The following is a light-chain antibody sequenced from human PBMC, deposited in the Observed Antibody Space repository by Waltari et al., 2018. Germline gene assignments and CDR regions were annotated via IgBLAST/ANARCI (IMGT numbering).Light chain of an antibody. J-gene: IGKJ4*01. Sequence: QLTQSPSSLPASVGDEITITCQASQAIYDFLSWYQQKPGQAPRLLIYHASNLETGVPSRFSGSGYGTQFSLTISGLLPEDFATYYCLQFDTAWLSFGGGTKVEIK. CDR2: HAS. CDR1: QAIYDF. CDR3: LQFDTAWLS. V-gene: IGKV1-33*01.